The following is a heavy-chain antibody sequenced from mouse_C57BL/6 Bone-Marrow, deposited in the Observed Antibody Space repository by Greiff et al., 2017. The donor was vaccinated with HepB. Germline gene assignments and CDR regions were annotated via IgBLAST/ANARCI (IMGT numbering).Heavy chain of an antibody. D-gene: IGHD1-1*01. CDR3: ASGTTVVAKYYFDY. J-gene: IGHJ2*01. V-gene: IGHV1-82*01. CDR2: IYPGDGDT. CDR1: GYAFSSSW. Sequence: VQRVESGPELVKPGASVKISCKASGYAFSSSWMNWVKQRPGKGLEWIGRIYPGDGDTNYNGKFKGKATLTADKSSSTAYMQLSSLTSEDSAVYFCASGTTVVAKYYFDYWGQGTTLTVSS.